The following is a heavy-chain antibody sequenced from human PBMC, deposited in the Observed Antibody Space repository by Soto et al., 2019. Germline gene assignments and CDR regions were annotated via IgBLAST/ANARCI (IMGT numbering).Heavy chain of an antibody. D-gene: IGHD2-2*01. CDR1: GGSISIGGYS. J-gene: IGHJ6*01. CDR2: IYHSGST. Sequence: SETLTIGCAFCGGSISIGGYSWSWIRQPPGKGLEWIGYIYHSGSTYYNPSLKSRVTISVDRSKNQFSLKLSSVTAADTAVYYCARDISAYGMDVWGQGTTVTVSS. CDR3: ARDISAYGMDV. V-gene: IGHV4-30-2*01.